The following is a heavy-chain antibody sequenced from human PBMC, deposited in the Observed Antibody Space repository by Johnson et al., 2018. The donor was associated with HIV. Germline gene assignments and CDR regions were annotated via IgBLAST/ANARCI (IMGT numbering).Heavy chain of an antibody. V-gene: IGHV3-NL1*01. Sequence: QVQLVESGGGVVQPGRSLRLSCAASGFTFSSYGMHWVRQAPGKGLEWVAVIYSGGSTYYADSVKGRFTISRDNSKNTLYLQMNSLRAEDTAVYYCAKDHYSSGWYDAFDIWGRGTMVTVSS. D-gene: IGHD6-19*01. CDR2: IYSGGST. J-gene: IGHJ3*02. CDR1: GFTFSSYG. CDR3: AKDHYSSGWYDAFDI.